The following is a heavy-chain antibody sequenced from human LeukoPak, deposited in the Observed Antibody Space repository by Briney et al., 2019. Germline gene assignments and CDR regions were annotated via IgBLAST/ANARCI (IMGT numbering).Heavy chain of an antibody. CDR3: ARAGFGLAPHRGTPFDY. D-gene: IGHD3-10*01. V-gene: IGHV4-34*01. CDR1: GGSFSDYY. CDR2: INHSGST. Sequence: SETLSLTCAVYGGSFSDYYWSWIRQPPGKGLEWSEEINHSGSTNYNPSLMSRVTISMDTSKNQFSLKLNSVTAADTAVYYCARAGFGLAPHRGTPFDYWGQGTLVTVSS. J-gene: IGHJ4*02.